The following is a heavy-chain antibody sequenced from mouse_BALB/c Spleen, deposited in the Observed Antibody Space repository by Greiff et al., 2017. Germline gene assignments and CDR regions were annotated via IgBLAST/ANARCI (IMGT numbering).Heavy chain of an antibody. CDR1: GFAFSSYD. J-gene: IGHJ4*01. CDR3: AREAYRYEGAMDY. D-gene: IGHD2-14*01. Sequence: EVMLVESGGGLVKPGGSLKLSCAASGFAFSSYDMSWVRQTPEKRLEWVAYISSGGGSTYYPDTVKGRFTISRDNAKNTLYLQMSSLKSEDTAMYYCAREAYRYEGAMDYWGQGTSVTVSS. V-gene: IGHV5-12-1*01. CDR2: ISSGGGST.